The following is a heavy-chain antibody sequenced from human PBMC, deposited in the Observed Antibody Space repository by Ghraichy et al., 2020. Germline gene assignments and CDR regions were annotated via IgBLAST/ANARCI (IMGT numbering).Heavy chain of an antibody. J-gene: IGHJ4*02. D-gene: IGHD2-21*02. Sequence: ASVKVSCQTSGYTFNDYYIHWIRQAPGQGLEWMGWLIPESGGTTLAQKFQGRVTLTRDTSISTAYLEVSGLTVDDTAVYYCASKSPRCRTEDCVFYWGQGSLVTVSS. CDR1: GYTFNDYY. CDR3: ASKSPRCRTEDCVFY. V-gene: IGHV1-2*02. CDR2: LIPESGGT.